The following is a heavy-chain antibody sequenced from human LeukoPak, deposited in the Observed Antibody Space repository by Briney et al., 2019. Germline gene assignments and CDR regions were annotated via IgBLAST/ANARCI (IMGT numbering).Heavy chain of an antibody. Sequence: GASVKVSCKASGYTFTSYGISWVRQAPGQGLEWMGWISAYNGNTNYAQKLQGRVTMTTDTSTSTAYMELRSLRSDDTAVYYCASGLAAAGRGNAFDIWGQGTMVTDSS. V-gene: IGHV1-18*01. CDR2: ISAYNGNT. J-gene: IGHJ3*02. CDR3: ASGLAAAGRGNAFDI. CDR1: GYTFTSYG. D-gene: IGHD6-13*01.